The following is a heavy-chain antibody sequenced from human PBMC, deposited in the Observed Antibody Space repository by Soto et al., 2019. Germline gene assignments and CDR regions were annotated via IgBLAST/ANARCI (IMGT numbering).Heavy chain of an antibody. Sequence: QVYLVQSGAEVKKPGSSVKISCKASGGIFSSNTINWVRQAAGQGLEWMGGIIPLFGTANYAEKFQGRVTITADKSTKTDYMELTSLRSEATAVYYCASKAACGGDCYAFDSWGQGTLVAVSS. CDR3: ASKAACGGDCYAFDS. J-gene: IGHJ4*02. CDR2: IIPLFGTA. D-gene: IGHD2-21*02. V-gene: IGHV1-69*06. CDR1: GGIFSSNT.